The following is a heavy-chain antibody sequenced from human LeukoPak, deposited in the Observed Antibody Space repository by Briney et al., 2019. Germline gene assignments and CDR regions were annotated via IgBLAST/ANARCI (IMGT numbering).Heavy chain of an antibody. CDR2: IYTSGST. D-gene: IGHD2-15*01. CDR3: ARDLRYCSGGSCYSRWFDP. Sequence: PSETLSLTCTVSGGSISSGSDYWSWIRQPAGKGLEWIGRIYTSGSTNYNPSLKSRVTISVDTSKNQFSLKLSSVTAADTAVYYCARDLRYCSGGSCYSRWFDPWGQGTLVTVSS. J-gene: IGHJ5*02. CDR1: GGSISSGSDY. V-gene: IGHV4-61*02.